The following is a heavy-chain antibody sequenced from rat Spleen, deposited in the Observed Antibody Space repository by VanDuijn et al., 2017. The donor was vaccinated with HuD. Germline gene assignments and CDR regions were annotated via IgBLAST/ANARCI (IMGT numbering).Heavy chain of an antibody. CDR3: AREAAISRGVMDA. D-gene: IGHD1-2*01. CDR2: INSAGNT. Sequence: VQLKESGPGLVQPSQTLSLTCTVSGFSVSSHGVIWVRQPPGNKLEWMGYINSAGNTNYNPPLRSQISITRDTSKNQFFLQLTSVTTEDTATYYCAREAAISRGVMDAWGQGASVTVSS. J-gene: IGHJ4*01. CDR1: GFSVSSHGV. V-gene: IGHV3-3*01.